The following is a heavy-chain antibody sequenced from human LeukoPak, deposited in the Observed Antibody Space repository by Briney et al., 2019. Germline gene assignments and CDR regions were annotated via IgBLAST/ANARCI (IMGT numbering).Heavy chain of an antibody. CDR2: ISAYNGNT. Sequence: ASVKVSCKASGYTFTSYGISWVRQAPGQGLEWMGWISAYNGNTNYAQKLQGRVTMTTDTSTSTTYMELRSLRSDDTAVYYCARDDVPYCGGDCYIDYWGQGTLVTVSS. CDR3: ARDDVPYCGGDCYIDY. V-gene: IGHV1-18*01. D-gene: IGHD2-21*02. CDR1: GYTFTSYG. J-gene: IGHJ4*02.